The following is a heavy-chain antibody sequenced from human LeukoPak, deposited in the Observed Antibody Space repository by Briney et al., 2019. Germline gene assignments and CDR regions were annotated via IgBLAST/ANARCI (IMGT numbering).Heavy chain of an antibody. CDR3: ARDRRRKGYCSSTSCYVGSDY. V-gene: IGHV3-11*06. D-gene: IGHD2-2*01. CDR1: GFTFSDYY. CDR2: ISSSSSYT. J-gene: IGHJ4*02. Sequence: GGSLRLSCAASGFTFSDYYMSWIRQAPGKGLEWVSYISSSSSYTNYADSVKSRFTISRDNAKNSLYLQMNSLRAEDTAVYYCARDRRRKGYCSSTSCYVGSDYWGQGTLVTVSS.